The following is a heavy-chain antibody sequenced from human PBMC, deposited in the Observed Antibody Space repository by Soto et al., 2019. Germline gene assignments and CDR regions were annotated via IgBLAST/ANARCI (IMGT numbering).Heavy chain of an antibody. CDR3: ASLSLDIVVVVAATPAWFDP. V-gene: IGHV4-39*01. CDR1: GGSISSSSYY. CDR2: IYYSGST. Sequence: QLQLQESGPGLVKPSETLSLTCTVSGGSISSSSYYWGWIRQPPGKGLEWIGSIYYSGSTYYNPSLKSRVTIPVDTSKNQFSLKLSSVTAADTAVYYCASLSLDIVVVVAATPAWFDPWGQGTLVTVSS. J-gene: IGHJ5*02. D-gene: IGHD2-15*01.